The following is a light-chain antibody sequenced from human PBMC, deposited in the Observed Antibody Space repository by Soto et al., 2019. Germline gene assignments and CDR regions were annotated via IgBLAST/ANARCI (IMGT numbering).Light chain of an antibody. CDR3: GTWDSSLSVGV. V-gene: IGLV1-51*01. CDR1: SSNIGKNY. Sequence: QPVLTQPPSVSAAPGQKVTISCSGSSSNIGKNYVAWYQQLPGTAPKLVIYDNNKRPSGIPDRFSGSKSGTSATLGITGLQTGDEADYYCGTWDSSLSVGVFGGGTKLTVL. J-gene: IGLJ3*02. CDR2: DNN.